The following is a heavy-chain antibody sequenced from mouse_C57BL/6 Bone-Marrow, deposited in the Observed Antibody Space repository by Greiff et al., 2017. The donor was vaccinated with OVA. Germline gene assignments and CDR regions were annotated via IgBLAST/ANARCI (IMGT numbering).Heavy chain of an antibody. J-gene: IGHJ3*01. Sequence: QVQLKQPGAELVKPGASVKLSCKASGYTFTSYWMHWVKQRPGQGLEWIGMIHPNSGSTNYNEKFKSKATLTVDKSSSTAYMQLSSLTSEDSAVYYCARGYYYGSSYVGFAYWGQGTLVTVSA. CDR1: GYTFTSYW. CDR3: ARGYYYGSSYVGFAY. V-gene: IGHV1-64*01. CDR2: IHPNSGST. D-gene: IGHD1-1*01.